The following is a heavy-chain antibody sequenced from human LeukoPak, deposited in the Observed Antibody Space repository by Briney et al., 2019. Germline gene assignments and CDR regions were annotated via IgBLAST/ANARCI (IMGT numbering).Heavy chain of an antibody. CDR3: ARGLGGGTKDYYYYYMDV. CDR1: GGSISSGGYY. V-gene: IGHV4-39*07. Sequence: SETLSLTCTVSGGSISSGGYYWSWIRQPPGKGLEWIGEINHSGSTNYNPSLKSRVTISVDTSKNQFSLKLSSVTAADTAVYYCARGLGGGTKDYYYYYMDVWGKGTTVTVSS. J-gene: IGHJ6*03. D-gene: IGHD1-7*01. CDR2: INHSGST.